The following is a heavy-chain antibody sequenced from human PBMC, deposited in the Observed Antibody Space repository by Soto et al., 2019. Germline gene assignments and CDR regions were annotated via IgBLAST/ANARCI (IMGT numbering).Heavy chain of an antibody. CDR2: IYYSGST. CDR1: GGSISSSSYY. CDR3: ARSPPTDGPFDY. Sequence: QLQLQESGPGLVKPSETLSLTCTVSGGSISSSSYYWGWIRQPPGKGLEWIGSIYYSGSTYYNPSLKSRVTISVDTSKNQFSLKLSSVTAADTAVYYCARSPPTDGPFDYWGQGTLVTVSS. V-gene: IGHV4-39*01. J-gene: IGHJ4*02.